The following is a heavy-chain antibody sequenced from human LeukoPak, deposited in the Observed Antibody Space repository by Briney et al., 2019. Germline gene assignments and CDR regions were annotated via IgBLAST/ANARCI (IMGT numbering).Heavy chain of an antibody. CDR2: INHSGST. V-gene: IGHV4-34*01. D-gene: IGHD3-10*01. CDR1: GGSFSGYY. Sequence: PSETLSLTCAVYGGSFSGYYWSWIRQPPGKGLEWIGEINHSGSTNYNPSLKSRVTISVDTSKNQFSLKLSSVTAADTAVYYCARGGKMVRGVITNYYYYGMDVWGQGTTVTVSS. J-gene: IGHJ6*02. CDR3: ARGGKMVRGVITNYYYYGMDV.